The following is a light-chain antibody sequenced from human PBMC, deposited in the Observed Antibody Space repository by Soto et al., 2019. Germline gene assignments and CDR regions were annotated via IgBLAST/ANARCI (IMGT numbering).Light chain of an antibody. J-gene: IGLJ1*01. V-gene: IGLV3-1*01. Sequence: SYELTQPPSVSVSPGQTASITCSGDKLGDKHACWYQQKPGQSPVLVIYQNTKRPSGIPERFSGSNSGNTATLTISGTQAMDGADYYCQAWDSSTNYVFGTGTKVTVL. CDR1: KLGDKH. CDR2: QNT. CDR3: QAWDSSTNYV.